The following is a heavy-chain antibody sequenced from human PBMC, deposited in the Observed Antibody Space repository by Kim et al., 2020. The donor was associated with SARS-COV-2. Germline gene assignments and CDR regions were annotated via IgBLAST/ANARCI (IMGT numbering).Heavy chain of an antibody. CDR2: SGRT. V-gene: IGHV4-34*01. J-gene: IGHJ4*02. D-gene: IGHD2-2*01. Sequence: SGRTHYNPSLKRRVTISVDTSKNQFSLKLSSVTAADTAVYYCARGGSSSYWGQGTLVTVSS. CDR3: ARGGSSSY.